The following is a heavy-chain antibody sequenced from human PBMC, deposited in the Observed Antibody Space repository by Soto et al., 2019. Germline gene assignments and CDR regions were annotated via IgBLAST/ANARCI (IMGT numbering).Heavy chain of an antibody. CDR2: ISSSSSYI. CDR1: GFTFSSYS. J-gene: IGHJ4*02. V-gene: IGHV3-21*01. CDR3: ARDASYCGGDCYSGDY. D-gene: IGHD2-21*02. Sequence: EVQLVESGGGLVKPGGSLRLSCAASGFTFSSYSMNWVRQAPGKGLEWVSSISSSSSYIYYADSVKGRFTISRDNAKNSLYLQMNSLRAEDTAVYYCARDASYCGGDCYSGDYWGQGPLVTVSS.